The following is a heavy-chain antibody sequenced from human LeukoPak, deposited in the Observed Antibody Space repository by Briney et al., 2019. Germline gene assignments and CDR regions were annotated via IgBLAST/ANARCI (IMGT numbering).Heavy chain of an antibody. CDR3: AREKYSLRHAFDI. CDR2: IFYTGST. CDR1: GGSISSYF. V-gene: IGHV4-59*01. Sequence: SETLSLTCTVSGGSISSYFWSWIRQPPREGLEWVGYIFYTGSTNYNPSLKSRVTISVLTSKNRFSLKLSSLTAADTAVYYCAREKYSLRHAFDIWGQGTMVTVSS. J-gene: IGHJ3*02. D-gene: IGHD5-18*01.